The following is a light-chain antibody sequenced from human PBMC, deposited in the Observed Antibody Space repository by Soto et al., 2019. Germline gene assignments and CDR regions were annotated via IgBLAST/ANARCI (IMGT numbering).Light chain of an antibody. Sequence: EIVLTQSPATLSLSPGERATLSCRASQSVSSYLAWYQQKPGQAPRLLIYDASNRATGIPARFSGSGSVTDFTLTISSLEPEDFSVYYCHQRSNWSLTFGGGTKVEIK. V-gene: IGKV3-11*01. J-gene: IGKJ4*01. CDR2: DAS. CDR3: HQRSNWSLT. CDR1: QSVSSY.